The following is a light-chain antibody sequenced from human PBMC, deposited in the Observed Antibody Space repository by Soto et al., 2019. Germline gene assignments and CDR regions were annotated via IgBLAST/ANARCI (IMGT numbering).Light chain of an antibody. CDR2: DVS. Sequence: EFVLTQSPGTLSLSPGERATLSCRASRSVSTFLGWYQQKPGQPPRLLIYDVSNRATGVPARFSGSGSGTEFTLTINSLEPEDFAVYYCQQRNVWPPITFGQGTRLEIK. CDR3: QQRNVWPPIT. J-gene: IGKJ5*01. V-gene: IGKV3-11*01. CDR1: RSVSTF.